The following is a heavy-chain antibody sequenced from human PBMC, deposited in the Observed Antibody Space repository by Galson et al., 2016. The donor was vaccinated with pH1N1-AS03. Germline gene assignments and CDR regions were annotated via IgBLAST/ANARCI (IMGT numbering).Heavy chain of an antibody. CDR3: ARDRYYDGSGRKFFESEY. J-gene: IGHJ4*02. V-gene: IGHV1-69*13. CDR2: IHPIFGTV. D-gene: IGHD3-22*01. CDR1: GGTFSNFA. Sequence: SVKVSCKASGGTFSNFAISWMRQAPGQGLEWMGGIHPIFGTVTYAQKFQGRLTVTADDSTSAAYMELSSLTSEDTAICYCARDRYYDGSGRKFFESEYWGQGTLVIVSS.